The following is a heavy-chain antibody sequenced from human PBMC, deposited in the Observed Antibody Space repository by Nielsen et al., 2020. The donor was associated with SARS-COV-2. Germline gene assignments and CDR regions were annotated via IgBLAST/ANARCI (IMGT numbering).Heavy chain of an antibody. J-gene: IGHJ6*03. CDR3: ARARGAYGDYYYYYTDV. V-gene: IGHV6-1*01. D-gene: IGHD4-17*01. CDR2: TYYRSKWYN. CDR1: GDSVSSSSAA. Sequence: SETLSLTCAISGDSVSSSSAAWNWIRQSPSRGLEWLGRTYYRSKWYNDYAVSVKSRITINPDTSKNQFSLHLNSVTPEDTAVYYCARARGAYGDYYYYYTDVWGKRTTVTVSS.